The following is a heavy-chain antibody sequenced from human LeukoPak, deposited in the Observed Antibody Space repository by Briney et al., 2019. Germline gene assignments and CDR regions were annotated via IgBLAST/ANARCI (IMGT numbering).Heavy chain of an antibody. D-gene: IGHD6-19*01. CDR3: AREWVAVAVDY. CDR1: GYTFINYG. J-gene: IGHJ4*02. V-gene: IGHV1-18*01. CDR2: VSAYADNT. Sequence: GASVKVSCKAPGYTFINYGISWVRQAPGQGLEWMGWVSAYADNTNYVQKFQGRVTMTTDTSTSTAYMELRSLRSDDTAVYYCAREWVAVAVDYWGQGTLVTVSS.